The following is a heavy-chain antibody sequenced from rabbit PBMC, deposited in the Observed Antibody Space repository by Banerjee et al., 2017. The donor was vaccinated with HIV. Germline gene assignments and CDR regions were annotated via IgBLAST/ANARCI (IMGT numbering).Heavy chain of an antibody. J-gene: IGHJ4*01. V-gene: IGHV1S40*01. CDR2: IYGGSSGSS. Sequence: QSLEESGGDLVKPGASLTLTCTASGFSLSSSYYVCWVRQAPGKGLEWIACIYGGSSGSSHYATWAKGRFTISRTSSTTVALQMTSLTAADTATYFCARDLAGVIGWNFKLWGPGTLVTVS. D-gene: IGHD4-1*01. CDR1: GFSLSSSYY. CDR3: ARDLAGVIGWNFKL.